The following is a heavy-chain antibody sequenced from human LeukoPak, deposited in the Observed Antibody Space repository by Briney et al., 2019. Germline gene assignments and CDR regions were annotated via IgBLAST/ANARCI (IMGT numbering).Heavy chain of an antibody. J-gene: IGHJ4*02. V-gene: IGHV1-69*13. CDR2: IIPIFGTA. Sequence: ASVKVSCKASVGTFSSYAISWVRQAPGQGLEWMGGIIPIFGTANYAQKFQGRVTITADESTSTAYMELSSLRSEDTAVYYCARVPGYSYDPPFDYWGQGTLVTVSS. CDR3: ARVPGYSYDPPFDY. D-gene: IGHD5-18*01. CDR1: VGTFSSYA.